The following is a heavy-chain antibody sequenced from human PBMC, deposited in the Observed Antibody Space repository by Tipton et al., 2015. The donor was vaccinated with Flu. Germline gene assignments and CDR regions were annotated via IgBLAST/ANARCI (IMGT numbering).Heavy chain of an antibody. CDR3: ARDQQGRGPYMDV. J-gene: IGHJ6*03. CDR1: GGSISSYY. Sequence: TLSLTCTVSGGSISSYYWSWIRQPPGKGLEWIGYIYYSGSANYNPSLKSRVTISVDTSKNQFSLKPSSVTAADTAVYYCARDQQGRGPYMDVWGKGTTVTVSS. V-gene: IGHV4-59*01. CDR2: IYYSGSA. D-gene: IGHD3-10*01.